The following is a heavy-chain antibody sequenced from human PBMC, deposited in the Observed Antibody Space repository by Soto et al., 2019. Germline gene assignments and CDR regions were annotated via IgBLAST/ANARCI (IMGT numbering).Heavy chain of an antibody. Sequence: QVQLQESGPGLVKPSETLSLTCTVSGGSISSYYWSWIRQPPGKGLEWIGYIYYSGSTNYNPSLKSRVTISVDTSKNQFSLKLSSVTAADTAVYYCARRSGAARPFDYWVEGTLVTVSS. CDR3: ARRSGAARPFDY. CDR2: IYYSGST. V-gene: IGHV4-59*01. D-gene: IGHD6-6*01. J-gene: IGHJ4*02. CDR1: GGSISSYY.